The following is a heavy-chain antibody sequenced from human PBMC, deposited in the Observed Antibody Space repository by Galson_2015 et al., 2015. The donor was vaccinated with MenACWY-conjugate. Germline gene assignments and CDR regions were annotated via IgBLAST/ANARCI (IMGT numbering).Heavy chain of an antibody. V-gene: IGHV3-48*04. J-gene: IGHJ4*02. CDR2: ISGSSNTI. CDR1: GFSFSTYS. Sequence: SLRLSCAASGFSFSTYSMNWVRQAPAKGLEWISYISGSSNTINYADSVKGRFTTSRDNAKDSLFLQMNSLRAEDTAVYYCAKRGDYGEFEYWGQGTLVTVSS. CDR3: AKRGDYGEFEY. D-gene: IGHD4-17*01.